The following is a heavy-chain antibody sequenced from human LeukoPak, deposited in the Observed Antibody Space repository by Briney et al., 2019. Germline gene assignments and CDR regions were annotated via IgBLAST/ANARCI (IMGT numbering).Heavy chain of an antibody. CDR1: GFTFSDYY. Sequence: GGSLRLSCVASGFTFSDYYMSWIRQAPGKGLDWVSYISSSGSTIYYADSVKGRFTISRDNAKNSLYLQMNSLRAEDTAVYYCARGHAPYSSSWYYFDYWGQGTLVTVSS. CDR2: ISSSGSTI. D-gene: IGHD6-13*01. CDR3: ARGHAPYSSSWYYFDY. J-gene: IGHJ4*02. V-gene: IGHV3-11*04.